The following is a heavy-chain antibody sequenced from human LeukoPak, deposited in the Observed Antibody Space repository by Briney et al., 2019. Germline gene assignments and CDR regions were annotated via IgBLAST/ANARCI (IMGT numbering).Heavy chain of an antibody. V-gene: IGHV3-74*01. CDR3: ARDGHQELGPDLDDALDI. CDR2: INSDGSST. CDR1: GFTLSSYW. J-gene: IGHJ3*02. D-gene: IGHD7-27*01. Sequence: PGGSLRLSCAASGFTLSSYWMHWVRQAPGKGLVWVSRINSDGSSTSYADSVKGRFTISRDNAKNTLYLQMNSLRAEDTAVYYCARDGHQELGPDLDDALDIWGQGTMVTVSS.